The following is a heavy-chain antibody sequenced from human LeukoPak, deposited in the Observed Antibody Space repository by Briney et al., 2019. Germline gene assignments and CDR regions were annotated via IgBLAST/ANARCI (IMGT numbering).Heavy chain of an antibody. V-gene: IGHV3-48*01. CDR1: GFTFSDYS. CDR3: ARAGYYDSSGYYARFDY. J-gene: IGHJ4*02. D-gene: IGHD3-22*01. Sequence: GGSLRLSCAASGFTFSDYSMNWVRQAPGKGLEWVSYISSSSSTIYYGDPVKGRFTISRDNAKNSLYLQMNSLRAEDTAVYYCARAGYYDSSGYYARFDYWGQGTLVTFSS. CDR2: ISSSSSTI.